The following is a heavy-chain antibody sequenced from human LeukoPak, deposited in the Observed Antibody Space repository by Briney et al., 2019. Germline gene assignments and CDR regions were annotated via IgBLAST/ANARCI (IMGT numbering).Heavy chain of an antibody. CDR3: ARDYYGSTDAFDI. V-gene: IGHV3-21*01. CDR1: GFTFSPYT. CDR2: ITGSSSYI. Sequence: GGSLRLSCAASGFTFSPYTMNWVRQAPGKGLEWVSSITGSSSYIYYADSVKGRFTISRDNAKNSLYLQMNSLRAEDTAVYYCARDYYGSTDAFDIWGQGTMVTVSS. J-gene: IGHJ3*02. D-gene: IGHD3-10*01.